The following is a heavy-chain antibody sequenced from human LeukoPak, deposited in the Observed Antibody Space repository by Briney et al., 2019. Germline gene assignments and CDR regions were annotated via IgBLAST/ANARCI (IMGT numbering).Heavy chain of an antibody. D-gene: IGHD6-13*01. CDR1: GGSISSYY. CDR3: ARQIASAGTAGFDF. Sequence: SETLSLTCTVSGGSISSYYWSWIRQPAGKGLEWIGRVYSTGSANYNPSLKSRVTMSVDTSKNQFSLRLGSVTAADTAVYYCARQIASAGTAGFDFWGQGALVTVSS. J-gene: IGHJ4*02. CDR2: VYSTGSA. V-gene: IGHV4-4*07.